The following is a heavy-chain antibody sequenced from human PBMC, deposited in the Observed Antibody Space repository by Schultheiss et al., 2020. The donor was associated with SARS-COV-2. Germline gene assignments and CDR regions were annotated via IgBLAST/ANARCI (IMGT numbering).Heavy chain of an antibody. D-gene: IGHD1-1*01. CDR1: GGSFSGYY. J-gene: IGHJ4*02. CDR3: ARASGYGTYAIDY. CDR2: IYYSGST. V-gene: IGHV4-34*11. Sequence: SQTLSLTCAVYGGSFSGYYWSWIRQPPGKGLEWIGYIYYSGSTNYNSSLKSRVTISVDTSKNQFSLTLNSVTAADTALYFCARASGYGTYAIDYWGQGTQVTVSS.